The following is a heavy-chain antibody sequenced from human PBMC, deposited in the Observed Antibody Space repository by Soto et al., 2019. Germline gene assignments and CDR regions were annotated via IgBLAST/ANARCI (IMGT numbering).Heavy chain of an antibody. CDR3: ARFGYSGYDSLDHCFDP. J-gene: IGHJ5*02. D-gene: IGHD5-12*01. CDR1: GGSISSYY. V-gene: IGHV4-59*08. CDR2: IYYSGST. Sequence: SETPSLTCTVSGGSISSYYWSWIRQPPGKGLEWIGYIYYSGSTNYNPSLKSRVTISVDTSKNQFSLKLSSVTAADTAVYYCARFGYSGYDSLDHCFDPWGQGTLVTVSS.